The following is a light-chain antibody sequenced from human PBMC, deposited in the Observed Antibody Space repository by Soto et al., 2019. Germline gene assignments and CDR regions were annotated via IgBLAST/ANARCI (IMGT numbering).Light chain of an antibody. J-gene: IGLJ2*01. V-gene: IGLV2-14*01. Sequence: QSALTQPPSVSGSPGKSITISCTGTSSDVGGYNYVSWYQQHPGKAPKLMIYEVNNRPSGVSNRFSGSKSGNTASLTISGLQAEDEAYYYCSSHTTSGTLIFGGGTKLTV. CDR3: SSHTTSGTLI. CDR1: SSDVGGYNY. CDR2: EVN.